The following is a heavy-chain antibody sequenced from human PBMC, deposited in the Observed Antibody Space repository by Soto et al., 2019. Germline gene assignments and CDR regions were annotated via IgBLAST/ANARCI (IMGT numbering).Heavy chain of an antibody. Sequence: PSETLSLTCTVSGGSISSGDYYWSGIRQPPGKGLEWIGYIYYSGSTYYNPSLKSRVTISVDTSKNQFSLKLSSVTAADTAVYYCARERDSSGYSPYAFEIWGQGTMVTVSS. CDR2: IYYSGST. V-gene: IGHV4-30-4*01. CDR3: ARERDSSGYSPYAFEI. J-gene: IGHJ3*02. D-gene: IGHD3-22*01. CDR1: GGSISSGDYY.